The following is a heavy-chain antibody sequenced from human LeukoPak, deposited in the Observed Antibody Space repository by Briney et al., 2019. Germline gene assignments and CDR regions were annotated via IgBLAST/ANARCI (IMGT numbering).Heavy chain of an antibody. Sequence: GGSLRLSCAASGFTFSRYWMLWVRQAPGKGLVWVSRINLDGSKTNYADSVKGRFTISRDNAKNTVYLQMSSLRADDTAVYYCARVSNGSSSYDYWGQGTLVTVSS. CDR1: GFTFSRYW. CDR3: ARVSNGSSSYDY. CDR2: INLDGSKT. D-gene: IGHD2-15*01. V-gene: IGHV3-74*01. J-gene: IGHJ4*02.